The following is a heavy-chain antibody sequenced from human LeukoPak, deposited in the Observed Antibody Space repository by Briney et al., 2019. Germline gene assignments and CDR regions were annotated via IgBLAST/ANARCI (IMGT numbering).Heavy chain of an antibody. Sequence: AASVKVSCKASGYIFTSYVMHWVRQAPGQRLEWMGWINAGNGNTKYSQKFQGRVTITRDTSASTAYMELSSLRSEDTAVYYCARVPFSSSWTFDYWGQGTLVTVSS. CDR3: ARVPFSSSWTFDY. D-gene: IGHD6-13*01. V-gene: IGHV1-3*01. J-gene: IGHJ4*02. CDR2: INAGNGNT. CDR1: GYIFTSYV.